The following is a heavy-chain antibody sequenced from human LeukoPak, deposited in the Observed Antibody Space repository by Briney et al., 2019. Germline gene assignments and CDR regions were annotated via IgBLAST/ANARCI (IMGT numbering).Heavy chain of an antibody. CDR2: IIPIFGTA. D-gene: IGHD3-16*01. CDR1: GGTFSSYA. CDR3: ARDSGVAYWPPQA. V-gene: IGHV1-69*06. J-gene: IGHJ5*02. Sequence: EASVKVSCKASGGTFSSYAISWVRQAPGQGLEWMGGIIPIFGTANYAQKFQGRVTITADKSTSTAYMELSSLRSEDTAVYYCARDSGVAYWPPQAWGQGTLVTVSS.